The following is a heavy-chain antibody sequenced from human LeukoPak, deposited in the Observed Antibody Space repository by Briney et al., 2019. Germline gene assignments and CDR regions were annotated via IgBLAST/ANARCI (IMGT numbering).Heavy chain of an antibody. V-gene: IGHV4-39*01. CDR1: GGSISSSSYY. CDR2: VYYSGST. CDR3: ARHAGWFDP. J-gene: IGHJ5*02. D-gene: IGHD6-13*01. Sequence: SETLSLTCTVSGGSISSSSYYWGWIRQPPGKGLEWIGSVYYSGSTYYNPSLKSRVTISVDTSKNQFSLKLSSVTAADTAVYYCARHAGWFDPWGQGTLVTVSS.